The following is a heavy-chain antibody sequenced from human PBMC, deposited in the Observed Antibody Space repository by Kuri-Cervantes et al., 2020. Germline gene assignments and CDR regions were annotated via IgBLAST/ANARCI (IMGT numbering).Heavy chain of an antibody. CDR3: ATIGRPDYHGSGSYYNGFEY. D-gene: IGHD3-10*01. Sequence: ASVKVSCKASGYTFTSYGISWVRQAPGQGLEWMGWISAYNGNTNYAQKLQGRVTMTEDTSTDTAYMELRSLRSDDTAVYYCATIGRPDYHGSGSYYNGFEYWGQGTLVTVSS. V-gene: IGHV1-18*01. J-gene: IGHJ4*02. CDR2: ISAYNGNT. CDR1: GYTFTSYG.